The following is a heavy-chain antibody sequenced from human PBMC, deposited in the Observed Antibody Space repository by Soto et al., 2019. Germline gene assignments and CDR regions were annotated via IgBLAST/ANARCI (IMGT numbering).Heavy chain of an antibody. CDR1: GYTFTKYA. V-gene: IGHV1-3*01. J-gene: IGHJ4*02. CDR3: ARDNSPYDYIWGTYRYVFDY. CDR2: INAANGNT. D-gene: IGHD3-16*02. Sequence: GASVKVSCKASGYTFTKYAMHWVRQAPGQRLEWMGWINAANGNTKYSQKFQGRVTITRDTSASTAYMEVNSLRSEDTAVYYCARDNSPYDYIWGTYRYVFDYWGQGTLLTVSS.